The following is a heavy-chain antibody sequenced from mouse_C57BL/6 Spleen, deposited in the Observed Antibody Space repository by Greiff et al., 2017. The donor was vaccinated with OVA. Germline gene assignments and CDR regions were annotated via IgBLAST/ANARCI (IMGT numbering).Heavy chain of an antibody. CDR3: ARCDSPGIYFDY. CDR2: IDPSDSYT. J-gene: IGHJ2*01. D-gene: IGHD2-4*01. CDR1: GYTFTSYW. V-gene: IGHV1-50*01. Sequence: VQLQQPGAELVKPGASVKLSCKASGYTFTSYWMQWVKQRPGQGLEWIGEIDPSDSYTNYNQKFKGKATLTVDTSSSTAYMQLSSLTSEDSAVYYCARCDSPGIYFDYWGQGTTLTVSS.